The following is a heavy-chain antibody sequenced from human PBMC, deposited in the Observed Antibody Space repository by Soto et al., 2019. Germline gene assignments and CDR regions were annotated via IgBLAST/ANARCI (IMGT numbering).Heavy chain of an antibody. CDR1: GYIFISYD. CDR3: ARDILSSWSPVVY. D-gene: IGHD6-13*01. J-gene: IGHJ4*02. Sequence: ASVKVSCKASGYIFISYDINWVRQATGQGLEWMGWINAYNGNTNYAQKLQGRVTMTTDTSTSTAYMELRSLRSDDTAVYYCARDILSSWSPVVYWGQGTLVTVSS. CDR2: INAYNGNT. V-gene: IGHV1-18*01.